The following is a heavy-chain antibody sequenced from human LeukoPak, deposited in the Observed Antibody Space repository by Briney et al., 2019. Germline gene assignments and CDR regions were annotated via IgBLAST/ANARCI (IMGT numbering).Heavy chain of an antibody. J-gene: IGHJ4*02. CDR2: IYSGGST. CDR3: ARAPIVVVPAASDY. Sequence: GRSLRLSCAASGFTFDDYAMHWVRQVPGKGLEWVSGIYSGGSTYYADSVKGRFTISRDNSKNMLYLQMNSLRAEDTAVYYCARAPIVVVPAASDYWGQGTLVTVSS. CDR1: GFTFDDYA. D-gene: IGHD2-2*01. V-gene: IGHV3-66*01.